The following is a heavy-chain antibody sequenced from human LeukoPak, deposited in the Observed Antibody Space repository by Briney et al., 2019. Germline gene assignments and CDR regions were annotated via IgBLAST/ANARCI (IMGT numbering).Heavy chain of an antibody. CDR1: GFTFSSYA. Sequence: PGGSLRLSCAASGFTFSSYAMHWVRQAPGKGLEWVAVISYDGSNRYYADSVKGRFTISRDNSKNTLYLQMNSLRAEDTAVYYCASIFSGWFDYWGQGTLVTVSS. J-gene: IGHJ4*02. CDR3: ASIFSGWFDY. CDR2: ISYDGSNR. D-gene: IGHD6-19*01. V-gene: IGHV3-30-3*01.